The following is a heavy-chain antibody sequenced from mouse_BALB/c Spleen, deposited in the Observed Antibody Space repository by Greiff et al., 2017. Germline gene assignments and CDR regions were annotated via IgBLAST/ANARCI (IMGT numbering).Heavy chain of an antibody. CDR3: ARRGYGSSYPYYYAMDY. V-gene: IGHV3-2*02. J-gene: IGHJ4*01. CDR2: ISYSGST. CDR1: GYSITSDYA. Sequence: VQLKESGPGLVKPSQSLSLTCTVTGYSITSDYAWNWIRQFPGNKLEWMGYISYSGSTSYNPSLKSRISITRDTSKNQFFLQLNSVTTEDTATYYCARRGYGSSYPYYYAMDYWGQGTSVTVSS. D-gene: IGHD1-1*01.